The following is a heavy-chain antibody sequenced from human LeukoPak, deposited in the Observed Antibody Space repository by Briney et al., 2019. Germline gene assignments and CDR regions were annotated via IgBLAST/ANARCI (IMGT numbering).Heavy chain of an antibody. Sequence: GGSLRLSCAASGFTFSSYGMSWVRQAPGKGLEWVSTLSGSGGGTYYAESVKGRFTISRDNAKNSLYLQMNSLRAEDTAEYYCARVVGLLWFGEDPSVWFDPWGQGTLATVSS. CDR3: ARVVGLLWFGEDPSVWFDP. CDR1: GFTFSSYG. V-gene: IGHV3-21*01. J-gene: IGHJ5*02. D-gene: IGHD3-10*01. CDR2: LSGSGGGT.